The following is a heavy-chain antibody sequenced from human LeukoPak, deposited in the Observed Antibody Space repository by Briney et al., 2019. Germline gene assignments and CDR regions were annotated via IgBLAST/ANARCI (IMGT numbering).Heavy chain of an antibody. V-gene: IGHV3-21*01. CDR2: ISRSGDYI. D-gene: IGHD3-10*01. J-gene: IGHJ4*02. CDR1: RFSFSDYD. Sequence: GGSLRLSCAASRFSFSDYDMNWVRQAPGKGLEWVAFISRSGDYIFYADSVKGRFTISRDNTQDSLYLQMNSLRPEDTALYYCAFLLGNFYNPDFWGQGTLVTVSS. CDR3: AFLLGNFYNPDF.